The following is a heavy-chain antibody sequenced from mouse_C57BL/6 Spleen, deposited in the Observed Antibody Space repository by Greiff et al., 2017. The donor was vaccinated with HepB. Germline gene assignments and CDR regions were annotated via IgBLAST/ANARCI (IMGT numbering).Heavy chain of an antibody. CDR2: ISSGGSYT. Sequence: EVKLVESGGDLVKPGGSLKLSCAASGFTFSSYGMSWVRQTPDKRLEWVATISSGGSYTYYPDSVKGRFTISRDNAKNTLYLQMSSLKSEDTAMYYCVRHYDYDPFDYWGQGTTLTVSS. CDR1: GFTFSSYG. CDR3: VRHYDYDPFDY. J-gene: IGHJ2*01. D-gene: IGHD2-4*01. V-gene: IGHV5-6*01.